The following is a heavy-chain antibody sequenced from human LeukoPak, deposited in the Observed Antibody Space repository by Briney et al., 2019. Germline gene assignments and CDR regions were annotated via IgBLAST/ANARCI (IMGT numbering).Heavy chain of an antibody. J-gene: IGHJ1*01. CDR1: GGTFSSYA. D-gene: IGHD2-15*01. V-gene: IGHV1-69*05. CDR2: IIPIFGTA. CDR3: AIGYCSGGSCSSAEYFQH. Sequence: ASVKVSCKASGGTFSSYAISWVRQAPGQGLEWMGRIIPIFGTANYAQKFQGRVTITTGESTSTAYMELSSLRSEDTAVYYCAIGYCSGGSCSSAEYFQHWGQGTLVTVSS.